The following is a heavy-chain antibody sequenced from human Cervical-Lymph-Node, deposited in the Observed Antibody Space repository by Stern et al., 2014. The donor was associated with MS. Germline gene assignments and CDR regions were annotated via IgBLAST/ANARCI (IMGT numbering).Heavy chain of an antibody. CDR1: YGSISSVNW. J-gene: IGHJ6*02. CDR2: VFHTGST. D-gene: IGHD3-22*01. CDR3: AKGTRPGNPYYESMVYYYGMDV. V-gene: IGHV4-4*02. Sequence: QVQLQESGPGLVKPSGTLSLTCAVSYGSISSVNWWSWVRQPPGKGLEWIGEVFHTGSTYYNPSLKSRVTISVDKSKNQFSLKLTSVTAADTAVYYCAKGTRPGNPYYESMVYYYGMDVWGQGTTVIVSS.